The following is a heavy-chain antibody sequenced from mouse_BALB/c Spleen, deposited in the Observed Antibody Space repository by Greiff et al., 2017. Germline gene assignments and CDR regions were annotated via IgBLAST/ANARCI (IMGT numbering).Heavy chain of an antibody. D-gene: IGHD1-1*01. CDR1: GYTFTSYW. CDR2: IYPSDSYT. Sequence: QVQLQQPGAELVRPGASVKLSCKASGYTFTSYWINWVKQRPGQGLEWIGNIYPSDSYTNYNQKFKDKATLTVDKSSSTAYMQLSSPTSEDSAVYYCTRSGYYGSSLYFDYWGQGTTLTVSS. J-gene: IGHJ2*01. CDR3: TRSGYYGSSLYFDY. V-gene: IGHV1-69*02.